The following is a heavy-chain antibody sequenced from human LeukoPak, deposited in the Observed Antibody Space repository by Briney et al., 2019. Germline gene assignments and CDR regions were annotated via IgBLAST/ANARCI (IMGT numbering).Heavy chain of an antibody. CDR3: ARRSSGWYVFLYYFDY. CDR1: GASISGGDYY. V-gene: IGHV4-30-4*01. CDR2: IYYSGST. Sequence: NPSQTLSLTCAVSGASISGGDYYWSWIRQPPGKGLEWIGNIYYSGSTYHNPSLESRLTISVDTSKNQFSLKLSSVTAADTAVYYCARRSSGWYVFLYYFDYWGQGTLVTVSS. J-gene: IGHJ4*02. D-gene: IGHD6-19*01.